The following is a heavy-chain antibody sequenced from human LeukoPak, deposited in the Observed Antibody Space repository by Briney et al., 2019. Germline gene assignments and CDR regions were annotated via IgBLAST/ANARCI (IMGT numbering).Heavy chain of an antibody. D-gene: IGHD3-22*01. J-gene: IGHJ4*02. CDR3: AKEGRLTVMGVVVENYFSS. CDR2: ISGNGGHT. V-gene: IGHV3-23*01. CDR1: GFTFSDDY. Sequence: AGSLRLSCAASGFTFSDDYMSWVRQAPGKGLEWVSGISGNGGHTYYTDSVQGRFTISRDNSKDMVYLHMNSLITEDMATYFCAKEGRLTVMGVVVENYFSSWGRGTLVTVSA.